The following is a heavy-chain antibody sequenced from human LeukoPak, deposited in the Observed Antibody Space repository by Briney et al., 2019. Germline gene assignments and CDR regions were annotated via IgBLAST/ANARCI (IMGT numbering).Heavy chain of an antibody. V-gene: IGHV4-39*01. D-gene: IGHD2-21*02. J-gene: IGHJ4*02. Sequence: PSETLSLTCTVSDGSITRSSYYWGWIRQTPGEGLDWIGSIYYSGIAYYNPSLQGRVTMSVDTSKNQFSLKLNSVTVADTAVYFCARLRVTTGFDYWGQGIPVTVSS. CDR1: DGSITRSSYY. CDR3: ARLRVTTGFDY. CDR2: IYYSGIA.